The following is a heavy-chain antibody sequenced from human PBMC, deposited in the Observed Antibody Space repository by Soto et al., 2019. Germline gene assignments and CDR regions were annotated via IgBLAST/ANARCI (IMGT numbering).Heavy chain of an antibody. V-gene: IGHV1-46*01. D-gene: IGHD3-3*01. J-gene: IGHJ4*02. CDR3: ARDFLSGLIDY. CDR2: INPSGGST. CDR1: GYTFTIYY. Sequence: VASVKVSCKASGYTFTIYYMHWVRQAPGQGLEWMGIINPSGGSTSYAQKFQGRVTMTRDTSTSTVYMELSSLRSEDTAVYYCARDFLSGLIDYWGQGTLVTVSS.